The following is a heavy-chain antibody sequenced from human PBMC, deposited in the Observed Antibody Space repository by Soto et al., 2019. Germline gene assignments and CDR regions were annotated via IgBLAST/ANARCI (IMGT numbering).Heavy chain of an antibody. D-gene: IGHD6-13*01. V-gene: IGHV1-8*01. Sequence: QVQLVQSGAEVKKPGASVKVSCKASGYTFTSYDINWVRQATGQGLEWMGWMNPNSGNTGYAQKFQGRVTMTRNTSISTAYMELSSLRSEDTAVYYCARRDIDRDSSSWYERGGFDYWGQGTLVTVSS. J-gene: IGHJ4*02. CDR3: ARRDIDRDSSSWYERGGFDY. CDR2: MNPNSGNT. CDR1: GYTFTSYD.